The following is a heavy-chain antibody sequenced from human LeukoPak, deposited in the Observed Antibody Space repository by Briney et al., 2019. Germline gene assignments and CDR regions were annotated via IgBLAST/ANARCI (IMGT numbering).Heavy chain of an antibody. CDR1: GGSISSYY. J-gene: IGHJ4*02. CDR3: AREHSSGYLDY. CDR2: IYYSGST. Sequence: PSETLSLTCTVSGGSISSYYWSWIRQPPGRGLEWIGYIYYSGSTNYNPSLKSRVTISVDTSKNQFSLKLSSVTAADTAVYYCAREHSSGYLDYWGQGTLVTVSS. V-gene: IGHV4-59*01. D-gene: IGHD6-19*01.